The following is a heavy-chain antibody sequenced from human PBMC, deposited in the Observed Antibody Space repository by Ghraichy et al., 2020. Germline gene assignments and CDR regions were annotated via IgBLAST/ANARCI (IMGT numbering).Heavy chain of an antibody. D-gene: IGHD2-15*01. CDR1: GGSFSSYY. J-gene: IGHJ6*03. CDR2: IYDSAFT. Sequence: SETLSLNCSVSGGSFSSYYWSWIRQPPGKGLEWIGYIYDSAFTNYNPSLKSRVTMSVDTSRNEFSLMLKSVTAADTAVYYCARASPVVARVFYYYMDVWGSGITVTVSS. V-gene: IGHV4-59*12. CDR3: ARASPVVARVFYYYMDV.